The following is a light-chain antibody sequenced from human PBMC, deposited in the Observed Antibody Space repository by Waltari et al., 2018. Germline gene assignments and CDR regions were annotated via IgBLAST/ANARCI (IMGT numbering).Light chain of an antibody. CDR3: CSYAGSGTLDVV. V-gene: IGLV2-23*02. J-gene: IGLJ2*01. CDR2: EVT. Sequence: QSALTQPASVSGSPGQSITISSTGASSDFGSYNLVSWYQPHPGKAPKVMIYEVTKRPAGVSDRFSGSRSGNTASLTISGLQPEDEADYYCCSYAGSGTLDVVFGGGTKLTVL. CDR1: SSDFGSYNL.